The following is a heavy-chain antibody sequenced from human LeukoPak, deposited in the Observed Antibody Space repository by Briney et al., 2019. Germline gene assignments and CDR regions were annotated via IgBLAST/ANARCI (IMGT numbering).Heavy chain of an antibody. D-gene: IGHD6-6*01. CDR3: ARRAEYSSSYYYYYYMDV. J-gene: IGHJ6*03. CDR1: GGSISSYY. V-gene: IGHV4-4*09. Sequence: SETLSLTCTVSGGSISSYYWSWIRQPPGKGLEWIGYIYTSGSTNYNPSLKSRVTISVDTSKNQFSLKLSSVTAADTAVYYCARRAEYSSSYYYYYYMDVWGKGTTVTVSS. CDR2: IYTSGST.